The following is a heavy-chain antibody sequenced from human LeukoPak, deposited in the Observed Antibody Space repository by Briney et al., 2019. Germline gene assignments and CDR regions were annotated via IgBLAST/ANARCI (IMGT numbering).Heavy chain of an antibody. CDR1: GFTFSSYA. J-gene: IGHJ4*02. CDR2: ISGSGGNT. D-gene: IGHD2-2*01. V-gene: IGHV3-23*01. Sequence: GGSLRLSCAASGFTFSSYAMSWVRQAPGKGLEWVSGISGSGGNTYNADSVKGRFTISRDNSKNTLYLQMNSLRAEDTAVYYCACSTSRTVGRYWGQGTLVTVSS. CDR3: ACSTSRTVGRY.